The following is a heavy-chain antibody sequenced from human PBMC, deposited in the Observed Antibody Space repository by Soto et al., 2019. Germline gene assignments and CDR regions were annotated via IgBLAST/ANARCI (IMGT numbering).Heavy chain of an antibody. CDR2: INHSGST. D-gene: IGHD6-19*01. CDR3: ARAGPGRRGSSGWYSNY. V-gene: IGHV4-34*01. J-gene: IGHJ4*02. Sequence: QVQLQQWGAGLLKPSETLSLTCAVYGGSFSGYYWSWIRQPPGKGLEWIGEINHSGSTNYNPSLKSRVTISVDTSKNQFSLKLSSVTAADTAVYYCARAGPGRRGSSGWYSNYWGQGTRVTVSS. CDR1: GGSFSGYY.